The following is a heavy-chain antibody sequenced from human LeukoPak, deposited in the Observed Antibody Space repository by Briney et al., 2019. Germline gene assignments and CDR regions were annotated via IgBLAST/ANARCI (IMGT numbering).Heavy chain of an antibody. V-gene: IGHV4-34*01. CDR3: ARGGGIVVVPAAIRPYRYNWFDP. CDR2: INHSGST. CDR1: GVSFSGYY. J-gene: IGHJ5*02. D-gene: IGHD2-2*01. Sequence: PSETLSLTCAVYGVSFSGYYWSWVRQPPGKGLEWIGEINHSGSTKYNPSLKSRVTIFVENAKNQFSLKLSSVTAAGTAVYYWARGGGIVVVPAAIRPYRYNWFDPWGQGTLVTVSS.